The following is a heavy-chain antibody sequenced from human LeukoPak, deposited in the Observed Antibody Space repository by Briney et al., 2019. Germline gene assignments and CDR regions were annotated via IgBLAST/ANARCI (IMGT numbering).Heavy chain of an antibody. CDR2: INHSGST. CDR1: GGSFSGYY. CDR3: ARAGAAYYFDY. Sequence: PSETLSLTCAVYGGSFSGYYWSWIRQPPGKGLEWIGEINHSGSTNYNPSLKSRVTISEDTSKNQFSLKLSSVTAADTAVYYCARAGAAYYFDYWGQGTLVTVSS. J-gene: IGHJ4*02. V-gene: IGHV4-34*01. D-gene: IGHD6-13*01.